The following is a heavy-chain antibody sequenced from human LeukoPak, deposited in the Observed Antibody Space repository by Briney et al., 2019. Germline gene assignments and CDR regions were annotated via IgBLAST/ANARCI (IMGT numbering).Heavy chain of an antibody. CDR3: ARHKSSSTNWFDP. CDR1: GGSISSSSYY. V-gene: IGHV4-39*01. J-gene: IGHJ5*02. CDR2: IYYSRST. Sequence: PSETLSLTCTVSGGSISSSSYYWGWIRQPPGKGLEWIGSIYYSRSTYYNPSLKSRVTISVDTSKNQFSLKLSSVTAADTAVYYCARHKSSSTNWFDPWGQGTLVTVSS. D-gene: IGHD6-13*01.